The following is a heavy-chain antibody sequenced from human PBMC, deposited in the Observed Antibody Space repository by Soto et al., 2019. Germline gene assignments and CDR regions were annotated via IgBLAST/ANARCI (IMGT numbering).Heavy chain of an antibody. Sequence: PSETLSLTCTVSGGSISSYYWSWIRQPPGKGLEWIGYIYYSGSTNYNPSLKSRVTISVDTSKNQFSLKLSSVTAANTAVYYCARAGLLWFGEFPTGIDCWGQGTLVTVSS. CDR3: ARAGLLWFGEFPTGIDC. CDR2: IYYSGST. V-gene: IGHV4-59*01. D-gene: IGHD3-10*01. J-gene: IGHJ4*02. CDR1: GGSISSYY.